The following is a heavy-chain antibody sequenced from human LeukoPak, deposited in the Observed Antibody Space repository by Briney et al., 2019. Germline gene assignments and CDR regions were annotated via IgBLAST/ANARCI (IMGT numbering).Heavy chain of an antibody. J-gene: IGHJ4*02. V-gene: IGHV4-59*12. Sequence: NPSETLSLTCTVSGGSISSYYWSWIRQPPGKGLEWIGYIYYSGNTNYNPSLKSRVTMSVDTSKNQFSLKLSSVTAADTAVYYCANSEQWLVLDYWGQGTLVTVSS. D-gene: IGHD6-19*01. CDR2: IYYSGNT. CDR1: GGSISSYY. CDR3: ANSEQWLVLDY.